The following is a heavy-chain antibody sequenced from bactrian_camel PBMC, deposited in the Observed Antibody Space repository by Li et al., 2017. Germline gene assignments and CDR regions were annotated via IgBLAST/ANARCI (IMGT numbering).Heavy chain of an antibody. Sequence: HVQLVESGGGSVQARGSLRLSCAASGDIYRRNCMGWFRQTPGKQREGVASIYTARTRPYYVDSVKSRFTISQDNAKNTLYLQMNDLKPEDTAMYYCAAGQEHCSAGRPYTLEYTYWGQGTQVTVS. CDR2: IYTARTRP. D-gene: IGHD2*01. J-gene: IGHJ4*01. CDR3: AAGQEHCSAGRPYTLEYTY. V-gene: IGHV3S54*01. CDR1: GDIYRRNC.